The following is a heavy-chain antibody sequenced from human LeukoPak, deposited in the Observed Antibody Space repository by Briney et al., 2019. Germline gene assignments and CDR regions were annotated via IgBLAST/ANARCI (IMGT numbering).Heavy chain of an antibody. Sequence: ASVKVSCKASGYTFTSYDINWVRQATGQGLEWMGWMNPNSGNTGYAQKFQGRVTMTRNTSISTAYMELSSLRSEDTAVYYCAGRYYYGSGSYYSWFDPWGQGTLVTVSS. CDR3: AGRYYYGSGSYYSWFDP. V-gene: IGHV1-8*01. J-gene: IGHJ5*02. CDR1: GYTFTSYD. D-gene: IGHD3-10*01. CDR2: MNPNSGNT.